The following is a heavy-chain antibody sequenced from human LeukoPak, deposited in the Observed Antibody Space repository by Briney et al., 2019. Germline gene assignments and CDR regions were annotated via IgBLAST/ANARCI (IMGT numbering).Heavy chain of an antibody. CDR1: GFTFSNYW. J-gene: IGHJ4*02. CDR3: ARDAFASGSYNPFDN. V-gene: IGHV3-7*01. Sequence: GGSLRLSCAASGFTFSNYWMSWVRQAPGKGLGWVANINQGGSEKFYVDSVKGRFTISRDNAKNSLYLQMDSLRAEDTAVYYCARDAFASGSYNPFDNWGQGTLVTVSS. CDR2: INQGGSEK. D-gene: IGHD3-10*01.